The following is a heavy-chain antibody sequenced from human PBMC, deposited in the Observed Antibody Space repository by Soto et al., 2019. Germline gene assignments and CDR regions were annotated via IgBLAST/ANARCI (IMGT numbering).Heavy chain of an antibody. J-gene: IGHJ6*02. CDR2: INTVSDT. V-gene: IGHV3-11*03. CDR1: GFMFSDYY. Sequence: QVQLMQSGGGLVKPGGSLRLSCAASGFMFSDYYMTWIRQTPVRGLEWVAYINTVSDTYYADSVRGRFTIYRDDARNPLFLQMNSLRLDDSAVYYCARGHYSLDVWGQGTTVTVSS. CDR3: ARGHYSLDV.